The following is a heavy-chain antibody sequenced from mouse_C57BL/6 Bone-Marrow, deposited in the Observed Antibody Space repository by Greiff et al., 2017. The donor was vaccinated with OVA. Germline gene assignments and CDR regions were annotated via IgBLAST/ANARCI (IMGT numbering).Heavy chain of an antibody. D-gene: IGHD1-1*01. CDR1: GFTFSNYW. CDR3: TGNLLLPGWFAY. Sequence: EVKLVESGGGLVQPGGSMKLSCVASGFTFSNYWMNWVRQSPEKGLEWVAQIRLKSDNYATHYAESVKGRFTISREDAKSSVNLQMNNLRAEDTGIYYCTGNLLLPGWFAYWGQGTLVTVSA. CDR2: IRLKSDNYAT. J-gene: IGHJ3*01. V-gene: IGHV6-3*01.